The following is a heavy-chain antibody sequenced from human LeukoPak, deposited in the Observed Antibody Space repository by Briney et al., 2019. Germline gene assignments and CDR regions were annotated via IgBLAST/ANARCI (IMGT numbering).Heavy chain of an antibody. Sequence: GASVKVSCKASGYTFTSYDINWVRQATGQGLEWMGWMNPNSGNTGYAQKFQGRVTMTRNTSISTAYMELSSLRSEDTAVYYCATTYHYYGSGSSSYYMDVWGKGTTATISS. D-gene: IGHD3-10*01. CDR3: ATTYHYYGSGSSSYYMDV. V-gene: IGHV1-8*01. J-gene: IGHJ6*03. CDR1: GYTFTSYD. CDR2: MNPNSGNT.